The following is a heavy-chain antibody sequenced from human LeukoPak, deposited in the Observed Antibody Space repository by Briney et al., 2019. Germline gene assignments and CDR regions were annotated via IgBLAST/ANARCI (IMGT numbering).Heavy chain of an antibody. J-gene: IGHJ4*02. CDR3: AKAQDISSWYESFDY. CDR2: ISGRGVST. V-gene: IGHV3-23*01. Sequence: QPGGSLRLSCAASGFTFSSYAMSWVRQAPGKGLEWVSAISGRGVSTYYADSVKGRFTVSRDNSKNTLYLQMSSLRADDTAVYFCAKAQDISSWYESFDYWGRGTLVTVSS. CDR1: GFTFSSYA. D-gene: IGHD6-13*01.